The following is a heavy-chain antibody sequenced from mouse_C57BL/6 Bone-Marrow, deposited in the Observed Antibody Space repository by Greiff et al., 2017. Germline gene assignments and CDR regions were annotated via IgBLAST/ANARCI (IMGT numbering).Heavy chain of an antibody. CDR2: ISDGGSYT. Sequence: EVQGVESGGGLVKPGGSLKLSCAASGFTFSSYAMSWVRQTPEKRLEWVATISDGGSYTYYPENVKGRFTISRDNAKNNLYLQMSHLKSEDTAMYYCARGRGLPLRWFAYWGQGTLVTVSA. V-gene: IGHV5-4*01. D-gene: IGHD1-1*01. CDR3: ARGRGLPLRWFAY. CDR1: GFTFSSYA. J-gene: IGHJ3*01.